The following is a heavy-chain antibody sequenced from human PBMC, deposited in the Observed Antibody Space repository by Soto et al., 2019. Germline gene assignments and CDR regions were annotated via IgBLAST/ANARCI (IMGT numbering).Heavy chain of an antibody. CDR2: IVPIFGTA. D-gene: IGHD6-6*01. J-gene: IGHJ6*02. Sequence: GASVKVCSKACRVTFSSYASSCVRQAPGQGLGWMGGIVPIFGTANYAQNFQGRVTITADESTSTADMELSSRISEDTAVYYCAARPLGMAVWGQGTPVTVSS. CDR1: RVTFSSYA. V-gene: IGHV1-69*01. CDR3: AARPLGMAV.